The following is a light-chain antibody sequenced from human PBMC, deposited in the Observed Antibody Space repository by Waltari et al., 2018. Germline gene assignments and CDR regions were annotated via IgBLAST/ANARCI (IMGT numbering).Light chain of an antibody. J-gene: IGKJ4*01. CDR1: SGD. CDR3: QQSYRTPPLT. CDR2: ATS. V-gene: IGKV1-39*01. Sequence: SGDLRWVRQKPWKAPKRLSCATSRVESGVPSRFSGSGSGTDFTLTISSLQPEDFATYYCQQSYRTPPLTFGGGTKVEIK.